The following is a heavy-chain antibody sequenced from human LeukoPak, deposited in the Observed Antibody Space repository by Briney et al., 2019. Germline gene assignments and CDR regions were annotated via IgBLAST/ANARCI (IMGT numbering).Heavy chain of an antibody. J-gene: IGHJ4*02. CDR1: GFTVSNNY. D-gene: IGHD2/OR15-2a*01. Sequence: PGGSLRLSCAASGFTVSNNYMCWVRQAPGKGLEWVSAISGSGGSTYYADSVKGRFTISRDNSKNTLYLQMNSLRAEDTAVYYCAKGSYFGSNSYYFDYWGQGTLVTVSS. CDR2: ISGSGGST. CDR3: AKGSYFGSNSYYFDY. V-gene: IGHV3-23*01.